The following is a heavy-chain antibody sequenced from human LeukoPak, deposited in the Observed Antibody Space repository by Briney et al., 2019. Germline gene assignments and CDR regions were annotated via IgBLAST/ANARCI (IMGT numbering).Heavy chain of an antibody. J-gene: IGHJ4*02. CDR1: GRSISSYY. D-gene: IGHD6-19*01. V-gene: IGHV4-4*07. Sequence: SETLSLTCTVSGRSISSYYWSWIRQPAGKGLEWIGRIYTSGSTNYNPSLKSRVTMSVDTFKNQFSLKLSSVTAADTAVYYCARFSSGWYLTYYFDYWGQGTLVTVSS. CDR2: IYTSGST. CDR3: ARFSSGWYLTYYFDY.